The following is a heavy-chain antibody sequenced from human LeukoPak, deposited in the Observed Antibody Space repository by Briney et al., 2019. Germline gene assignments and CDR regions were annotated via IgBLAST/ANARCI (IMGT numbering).Heavy chain of an antibody. CDR2: ISAYNGNT. J-gene: IGHJ3*02. V-gene: IGHV1-18*01. CDR1: GYTFINYG. CDR3: ARWDYYDSRTFDI. D-gene: IGHD3-22*01. Sequence: ASVKVSCKASGYTFINYGITWVRQAPGQGLEWMGWISAYNGNTNYAQKLQGRVTMTTDTSSSTAYMELRSLRSDDTAVYYCARWDYYDSRTFDIWGQGTMVTVSS.